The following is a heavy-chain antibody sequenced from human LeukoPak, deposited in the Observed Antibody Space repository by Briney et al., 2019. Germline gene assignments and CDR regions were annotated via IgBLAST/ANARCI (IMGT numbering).Heavy chain of an antibody. CDR2: ISGSGGST. Sequence: GGSLRLPCAASGFTFSSYAMSWVRQAPGKGLEWVSAISGSGGSTYYADSVKGRFTISRDNSKNTLYLQMNSLRAEDTAVYYCAKDPELRYFDWLYDYWGQGTLVTVSS. CDR1: GFTFSSYA. CDR3: AKDPELRYFDWLYDY. V-gene: IGHV3-23*01. J-gene: IGHJ4*02. D-gene: IGHD3-9*01.